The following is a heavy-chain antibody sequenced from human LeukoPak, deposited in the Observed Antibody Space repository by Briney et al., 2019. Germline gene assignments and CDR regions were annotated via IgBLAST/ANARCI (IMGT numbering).Heavy chain of an antibody. Sequence: GGSLRLSCAASGFTSSSYWMSWVRQAPGRGLEWVANMKYDGSEKYYVDSVKGRFTISRDNAKNSLYLQMNSLRAEDTAVYYCARDIEAAGLFLDYWGQGTLVTVSS. D-gene: IGHD6-13*01. J-gene: IGHJ4*02. CDR3: ARDIEAAGLFLDY. CDR1: GFTSSSYW. CDR2: MKYDGSEK. V-gene: IGHV3-7*01.